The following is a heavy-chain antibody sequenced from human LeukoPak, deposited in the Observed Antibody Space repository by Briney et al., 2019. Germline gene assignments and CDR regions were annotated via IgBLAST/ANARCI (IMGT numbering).Heavy chain of an antibody. CDR1: GFTFRSYG. J-gene: IGHJ4*02. CDR2: ISYDGINK. Sequence: PGRSLRLSCAASGFTFRSYGMHWVRQAPGKGLEWVALISYDGINKYYADSVKGRFTISRDNSKNTLYVQMNSLRAEDTAVYYCAKVGSDYFYGGFDYWGQGTLVTVSS. V-gene: IGHV3-30*18. D-gene: IGHD3-22*01. CDR3: AKVGSDYFYGGFDY.